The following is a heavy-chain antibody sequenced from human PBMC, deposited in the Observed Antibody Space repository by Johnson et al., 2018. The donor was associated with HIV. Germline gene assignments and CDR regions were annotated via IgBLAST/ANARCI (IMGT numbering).Heavy chain of an antibody. CDR2: IRYDGSNK. CDR1: GFTFSDYY. Sequence: QVQLLESGGGLVKPGGSLRLSCTASGFTFSDYYMSWIRQAPGKGLEWVAFIRYDGSNKYYADSVKGRFTISRDNAKNSLYLQMNSLRAEDTAVYYCASPSAVDALDIWGQGAMVTVSS. CDR3: ASPSAVDALDI. V-gene: IGHV3-11*04. J-gene: IGHJ3*02.